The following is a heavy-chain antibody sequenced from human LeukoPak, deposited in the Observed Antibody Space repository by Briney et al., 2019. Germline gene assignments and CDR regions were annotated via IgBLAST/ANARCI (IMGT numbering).Heavy chain of an antibody. V-gene: IGHV4-34*01. D-gene: IGHD3-3*01. CDR3: AVRYYDFWSGYYTYYFDY. CDR2: INHSGSS. J-gene: IGHJ4*02. CDR1: GGSFSGYY. Sequence: SETLSLTCAVYGGSFSGYYWSWIRRPPGKGLEWLGEINHSGSSNYNPSLKSRVTISVDTSKNQFSLKLSSVTAADTAVYYCAVRYYDFWSGYYTYYFDYWGQGTLVTVSS.